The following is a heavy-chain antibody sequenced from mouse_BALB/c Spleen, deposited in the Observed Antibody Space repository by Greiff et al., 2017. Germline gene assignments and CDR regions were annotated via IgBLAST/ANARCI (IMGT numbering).Heavy chain of an antibody. CDR3: TRYDGDY. CDR1: GYTFTDYE. J-gene: IGHJ4*01. CDR2: IDPETGGT. V-gene: IGHV1-15*01. Sequence: QVQLQQSGAELVRPGASVTLSCKASGYTFTDYEMHWVKQTPVHGLEWIGAIDPETGGTAYNQKFKGKATLTADKSSSTAYIELRSLTSEDSAVYYCTRYDGDYWGQGTSVTVSS. D-gene: IGHD2-3*01.